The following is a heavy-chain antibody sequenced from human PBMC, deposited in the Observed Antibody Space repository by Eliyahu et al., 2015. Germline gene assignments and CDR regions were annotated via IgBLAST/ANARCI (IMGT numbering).Heavy chain of an antibody. D-gene: IGHD3-3*01. V-gene: IGHV3-11*06. CDR2: ISSSSSYT. CDR3: ARVLGVPGWVPKESYFDY. Sequence: QVQLVESGGGLVKPGGSLRXSXAASGFPFRDXHXSWIRQAPGKGLEWVSYISSSSSYTNYADSVKGRFTISRDNAKNSLYLQMNSLRAEDTAVYYCARVLGVPGWVPKESYFDYWGQGTLVTVSS. J-gene: IGHJ4*02. CDR1: GFPFRDXH.